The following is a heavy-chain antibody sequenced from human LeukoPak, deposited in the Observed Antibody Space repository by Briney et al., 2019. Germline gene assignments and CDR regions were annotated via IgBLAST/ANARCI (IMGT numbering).Heavy chain of an antibody. CDR1: GGSINSYY. CDR2: IYYSGST. V-gene: IGHV4-59*01. J-gene: IGHJ5*02. CDR3: ARRSERRWFDP. Sequence: SETLSLTCTVSGGSINSYYWSWIRQPPGKGLEWIGYIYYSGSTKYNPSLESRVTISVDTSKNQFSLKLSSVTAADTAVYYCARRSERRWFDPWGQGTLVTVSS.